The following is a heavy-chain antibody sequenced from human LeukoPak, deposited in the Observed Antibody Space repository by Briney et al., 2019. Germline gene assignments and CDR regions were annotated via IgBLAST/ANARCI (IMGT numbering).Heavy chain of an antibody. D-gene: IGHD3-3*01. J-gene: IGHJ6*03. CDR2: IYTSGST. Sequence: PSETLSLTCTVSGGSISSYYWSWIRQPAGKGLEWIGRIYTSGSTNYNPSLKSRVTMSVDTSKNQFSLKLSSVTAADTAVYYCARDRFLEWLAPYYYYYMDVWGKGTTVTVSS. CDR1: GGSISSYY. V-gene: IGHV4-4*07. CDR3: ARDRFLEWLAPYYYYYMDV.